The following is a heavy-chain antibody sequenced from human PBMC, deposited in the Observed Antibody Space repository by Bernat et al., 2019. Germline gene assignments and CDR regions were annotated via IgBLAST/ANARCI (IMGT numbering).Heavy chain of an antibody. CDR1: GFTFSSYA. J-gene: IGHJ4*02. V-gene: IGHV3-23*04. Sequence: EVQLVESGGGLVQPGGSLRLSCAASGFTFSSYAMSWVRQAPGKGLEWVSAISGSGGSTYYADSVKGRFTISRDNSKNTLYLQMNSLRTEDTAVYYFAKDLIYGDYERGLDYWGQGTLVTVSS. D-gene: IGHD4-17*01. CDR2: ISGSGGST. CDR3: AKDLIYGDYERGLDY.